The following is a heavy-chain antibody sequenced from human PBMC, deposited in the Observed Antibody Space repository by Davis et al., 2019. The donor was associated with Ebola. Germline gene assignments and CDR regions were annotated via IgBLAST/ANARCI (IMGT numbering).Heavy chain of an antibody. D-gene: IGHD3-10*01. CDR1: GYTFTSYA. CDR2: INAGNGNT. CDR3: ARDLLLGCGIWFKADDAFDI. V-gene: IGHV1-3*01. Sequence: ASVKVSCKASGYTFTSYAMHWVRQAPGQRLEWMGWINAGNGNTKYSQKFQGRVTITRDTSASTAYMELSSLRSEDTAVYYCARDLLLGCGIWFKADDAFDIWGQGTMVTVSS. J-gene: IGHJ3*02.